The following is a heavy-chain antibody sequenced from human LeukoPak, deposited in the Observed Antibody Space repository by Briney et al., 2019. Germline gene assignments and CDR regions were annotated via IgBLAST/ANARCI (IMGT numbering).Heavy chain of an antibody. CDR3: ARSGREATEIDY. CDR1: GFTFSDYF. Sequence: PGGSLRLSCAASGFTFSDYFMSWVRQAPGMGLEWLSYINGRGTYIDYAESLKGRITISRDNAQNSLYLQMNSLRVEDTAVYYCARSGREATEIDYWGQGTLVTVSS. V-gene: IGHV3-11*06. D-gene: IGHD1-1*01. CDR2: INGRGTYI. J-gene: IGHJ4*02.